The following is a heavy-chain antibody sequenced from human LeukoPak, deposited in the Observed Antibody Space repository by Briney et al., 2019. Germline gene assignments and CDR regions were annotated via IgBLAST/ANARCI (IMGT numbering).Heavy chain of an antibody. J-gene: IGHJ5*02. Sequence: GGSLRLSCAASGFTFSSYAMSWVRQAPGKGLEWVAVIWYDGSKTYNVDSVKGRFTISRDNSKNTLYLQMNSLRAEDTAVYYCARDRGTTRRGGWFDPWGQGTLVTVSS. CDR2: IWYDGSKT. CDR1: GFTFSSYA. CDR3: ARDRGTTRRGGWFDP. D-gene: IGHD1-1*01. V-gene: IGHV3-33*08.